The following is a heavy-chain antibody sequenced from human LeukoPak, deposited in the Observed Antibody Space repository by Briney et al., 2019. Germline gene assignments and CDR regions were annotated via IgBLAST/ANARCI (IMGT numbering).Heavy chain of an antibody. V-gene: IGHV1-8*01. CDR3: ARDRYDVLTGYFSNWFDP. J-gene: IGHJ5*02. CDR1: GYTLTSYD. Sequence: ASVKVSCKASGYTLTSYDINWVRQATGQGLEWMGWMNPNSGRTGYAQNFQGRITITRNTSISTAYMELSSLRSEDTAVYYCARDRYDVLTGYFSNWFDPWGQGTLVTVSS. D-gene: IGHD3-9*01. CDR2: MNPNSGRT.